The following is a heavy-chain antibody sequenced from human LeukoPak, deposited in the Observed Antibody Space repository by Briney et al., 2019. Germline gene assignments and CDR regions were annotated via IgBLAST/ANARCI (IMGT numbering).Heavy chain of an antibody. Sequence: GASVKVSCTASGYTFTGYYMHWVRQAPGQGLEWMGWINPNSGGTNYAQKFQGRVTMTRDTSISTAYMELSRLRSDDTAVYYCAREQQPHYYYYYMDVWGKGTTVTVSS. CDR3: AREQQPHYYYYYMDV. CDR2: INPNSGGT. D-gene: IGHD6-13*01. V-gene: IGHV1-2*02. CDR1: GYTFTGYY. J-gene: IGHJ6*03.